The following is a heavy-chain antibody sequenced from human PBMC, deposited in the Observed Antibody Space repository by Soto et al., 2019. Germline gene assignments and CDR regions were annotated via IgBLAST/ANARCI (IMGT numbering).Heavy chain of an antibody. CDR1: GYSFTSYW. V-gene: IGHV5-10-1*01. J-gene: IGHJ6*02. CDR3: ARPQQLWPLRDV. D-gene: IGHD5-18*01. Sequence: GESLKISCKGSGYSFTSYWISWVRQMPGKGLEWMGRIDPSDSYTNYSPSFQGHVTISADKSISTAYLQWSSLKASDTAMYDWARPQQLWPLRDVWGQGTTVNV. CDR2: IDPSDSYT.